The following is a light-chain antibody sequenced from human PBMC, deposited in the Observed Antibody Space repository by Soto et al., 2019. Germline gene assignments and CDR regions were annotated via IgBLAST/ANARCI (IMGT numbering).Light chain of an antibody. V-gene: IGLV2-14*01. Sequence: QSVLSQPASVSGSPGQSITISCTGTSSDVGGFEYVSWYQHQPGKAPKLIIYDVTKRPSGVSNRFSGSKSGNTASLTISGLQAEDEADYHCCSYAGSYTFVIFGGGTQLTVL. J-gene: IGLJ2*01. CDR1: SSDVGGFEY. CDR3: CSYAGSYTFVI. CDR2: DVT.